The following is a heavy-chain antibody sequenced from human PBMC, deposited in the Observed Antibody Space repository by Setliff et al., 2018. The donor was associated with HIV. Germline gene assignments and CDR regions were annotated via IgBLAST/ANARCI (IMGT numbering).Heavy chain of an antibody. Sequence: SETLSLTCTVSGDSIYSGKYYWGWIRQPTGKGLEWIATIFYSGNTNYNPSLKSRVTMSVDTSKNQFSLKLTSVTAADTAVYYCARGPNCGGDWCGRWGQGTLVTVSS. CDR1: GDSIYSGKYY. D-gene: IGHD2-21*01. CDR2: IFYSGNT. V-gene: IGHV4-39*01. J-gene: IGHJ5*02. CDR3: ARGPNCGGDWCGR.